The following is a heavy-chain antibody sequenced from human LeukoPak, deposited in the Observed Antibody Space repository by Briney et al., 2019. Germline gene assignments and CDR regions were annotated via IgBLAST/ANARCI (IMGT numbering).Heavy chain of an antibody. CDR1: GFTFSSYG. D-gene: IGHD3-9*01. CDR3: AKGFSRSITIHYFDY. V-gene: IGHV3-23*01. CDR2: ISGSGGST. J-gene: IGHJ4*02. Sequence: PGGSLRLSCAASGFTFSSYGMSWVRQAPGKGLEWVSAISGSGGSTYYADSVKGRFTISRDNSKNTLYLQMNSLRAEDTAVYYCAKGFSRSITIHYFDYWGQGTLVTVSS.